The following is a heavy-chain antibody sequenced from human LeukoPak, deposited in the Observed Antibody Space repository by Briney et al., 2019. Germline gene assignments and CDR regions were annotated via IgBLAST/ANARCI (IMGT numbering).Heavy chain of an antibody. Sequence: SVKVSCKASGYTFTSYGISWVRQAPGQGLEWMGGIIPIFGTANYAQKFQGRVTITADESTSTAYMELSSLRSEDTAVYYCASTYYYGSGSYYYYYYMDVWGKGTTVTISS. D-gene: IGHD3-10*01. CDR1: GYTFTSYG. J-gene: IGHJ6*03. CDR2: IIPIFGTA. V-gene: IGHV1-69*13. CDR3: ASTYYYGSGSYYYYYYMDV.